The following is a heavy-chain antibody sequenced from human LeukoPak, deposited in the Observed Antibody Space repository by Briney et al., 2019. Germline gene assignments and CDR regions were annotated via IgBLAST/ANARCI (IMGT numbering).Heavy chain of an antibody. V-gene: IGHV3-48*01. D-gene: IGHD3-3*01. J-gene: IGHJ3*02. Sequence: GGSLRLSCAASGFTFSSYSMNWVRQAPGKGLEWVSYISSSSSTIYYADSVKGRFTISRDNAKNSLYLQMNSLRAEDTAVYYCARDAPPFYDFWSGYSTHDAFDIWGQGTMVTVSS. CDR2: ISSSSSTI. CDR1: GFTFSSYS. CDR3: ARDAPPFYDFWSGYSTHDAFDI.